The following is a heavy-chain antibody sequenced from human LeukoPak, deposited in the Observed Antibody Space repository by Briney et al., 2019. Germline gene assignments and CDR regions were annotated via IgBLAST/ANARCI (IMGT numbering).Heavy chain of an antibody. CDR2: IWYDGSNK. D-gene: IGHD4-23*01. CDR3: ARDYGTVGAFDI. J-gene: IGHJ3*02. Sequence: GGSLRLSCAASGFTFSSYGMHWVRQAPGKGLEWVAVIWYDGSNKYYADSVKGRFTISRDNSKNTLYLQMNSLRAEDTAVYYCARDYGTVGAFDIWGQGTMVTVSS. V-gene: IGHV3-33*01. CDR1: GFTFSSYG.